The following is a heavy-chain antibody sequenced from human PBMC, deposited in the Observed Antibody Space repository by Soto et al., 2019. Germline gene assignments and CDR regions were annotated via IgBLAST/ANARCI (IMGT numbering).Heavy chain of an antibody. Sequence: QVQLVQSGAEVKKPGSSVKVSCKASGGTFSSYAISWVRQAPGQGLEWMGGIIPIFGTANYAQKFQGRVTITADKSTSTAYMELSSLRSEDTAMYYCARDPPLYCGGDCAGDYYYGMDVWGQGTTVTVSS. D-gene: IGHD2-21*02. CDR2: IIPIFGTA. V-gene: IGHV1-69*06. CDR1: GGTFSSYA. J-gene: IGHJ6*02. CDR3: ARDPPLYCGGDCAGDYYYGMDV.